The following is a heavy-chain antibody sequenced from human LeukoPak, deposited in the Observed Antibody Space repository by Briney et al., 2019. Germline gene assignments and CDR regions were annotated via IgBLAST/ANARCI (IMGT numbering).Heavy chain of an antibody. CDR2: VYNSGTT. V-gene: IGHV4-59*02. CDR1: GGSVSSYY. CDR3: VRDWEGFNFDI. J-gene: IGHJ3*02. Sequence: SETLSLTCTVSGGSVSSYYWSWVRQPPGEGLEWIASVYNSGTTNYNPSLKSRVTISVDRSKNQFSLKMNSVTAADTAVYYCVRDWEGFNFDIWGQGTMVTVSS. D-gene: IGHD1-26*01.